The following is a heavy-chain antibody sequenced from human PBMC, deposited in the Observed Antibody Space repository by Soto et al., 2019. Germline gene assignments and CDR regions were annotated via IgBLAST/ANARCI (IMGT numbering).Heavy chain of an antibody. CDR3: ARVEVVTGTWRLFEY. CDR2: ISAYNGNT. CDR1: GYTFTSYD. D-gene: IGHD1-20*01. V-gene: IGHV1-18*01. J-gene: IGHJ4*02. Sequence: ASVKVSCKASGYTFTSYDINWVRQAPGQGLEWMGWISAYNGNTNYAQKLQGRVTMTTDTSTSTAYMELRSLRSDDTAVYYCARVEVVTGTWRLFEYWGKGTLVTVSS.